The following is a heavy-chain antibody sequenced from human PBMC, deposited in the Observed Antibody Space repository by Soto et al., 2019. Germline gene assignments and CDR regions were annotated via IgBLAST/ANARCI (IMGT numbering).Heavy chain of an antibody. CDR3: ARISCKGGSRYFDFDH. D-gene: IGHD2-15*01. V-gene: IGHV1-46*02. J-gene: IGHJ4*02. CDR2: INPSGEHT. CDR1: GYSFKDHY. Sequence: QVQLVQSGAEVKQPGTSVKVSCQASGYSFKDHYMHWVRQAPGRGLEWVGIINPSGEHTNYAQQFRGRVAMTRDTSTSTAYMELRSLRSEDTAVYFCARISCKGGSRYFDFDHWGQGTLVTVSS.